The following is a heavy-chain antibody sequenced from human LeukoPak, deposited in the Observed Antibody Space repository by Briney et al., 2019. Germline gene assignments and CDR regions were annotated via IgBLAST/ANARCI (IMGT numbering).Heavy chain of an antibody. J-gene: IGHJ6*03. D-gene: IGHD3-10*01. CDR1: GFTFSSFG. CDR2: IRFDGSKM. V-gene: IGHV3-30*02. CDR3: AKDNNQYGSGNWGAYYYYMDV. Sequence: GGSLRLSCAASGFTFSSFGMHWVRQAPGKGLEWVAFIRFDGSKMYYTDSVKGRFTISRDNSKSTVYLQMNSLRPEDTAMFYCAKDNNQYGSGNWGAYYYYMDVWGKGTTVTISS.